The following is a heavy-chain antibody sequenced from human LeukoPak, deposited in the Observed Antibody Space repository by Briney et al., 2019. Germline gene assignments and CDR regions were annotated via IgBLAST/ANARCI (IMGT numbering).Heavy chain of an antibody. Sequence: GGSLRLSCAASGFTVSSNYMSWVRQAPGKGLEWVSLIYSGGSTYYADSVKGRFTISRDNSKDTLYLQMNSLRAEDTAVYYCAKDQEKRVGYYYYGMDVWGQGTTVTVSS. D-gene: IGHD1-26*01. CDR1: GFTVSSNY. J-gene: IGHJ6*02. CDR3: AKDQEKRVGYYYYGMDV. CDR2: IYSGGST. V-gene: IGHV3-53*05.